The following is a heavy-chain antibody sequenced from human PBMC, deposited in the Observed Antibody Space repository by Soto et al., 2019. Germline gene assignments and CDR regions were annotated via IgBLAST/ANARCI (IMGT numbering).Heavy chain of an antibody. V-gene: IGHV3-30*18. D-gene: IGHD3-3*01. CDR2: ISYDGSNK. J-gene: IGHJ6*02. CDR3: AKFLEWLSVGGGMDV. CDR1: GFTFSRYG. Sequence: QVQLVESGGGVVQPGRSLRLSCAASGFTFSRYGMHWVRQAPGKGLEWVAVISYDGSNKYYADSVNGRFTISRDNAKNTLYLQMNSLRAEDTGVYYCAKFLEWLSVGGGMDVWGQGTTVTVSS.